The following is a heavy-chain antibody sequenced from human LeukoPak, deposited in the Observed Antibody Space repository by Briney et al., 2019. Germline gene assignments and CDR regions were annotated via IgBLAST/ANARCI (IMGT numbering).Heavy chain of an antibody. CDR3: ARTDGSGPLGHFDY. D-gene: IGHD3-3*01. J-gene: IGHJ4*02. CDR2: ISSSGSTI. Sequence: GGSLRLSCAASGLIFSDCYMSWIRHAPGKRLEWLSYISSSGSTIFYADSVKCRFTISRDNAKNSLYLQMNRLRAEDTAVYYCARTDGSGPLGHFDYWGQGTLVTVSS. CDR1: GLIFSDCY. V-gene: IGHV3-11*01.